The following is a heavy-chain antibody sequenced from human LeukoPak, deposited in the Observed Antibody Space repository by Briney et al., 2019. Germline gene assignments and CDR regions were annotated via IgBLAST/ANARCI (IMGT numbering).Heavy chain of an antibody. Sequence: PSETLSLACTVSGGSISSYYWSWFRQPPGKGLEWIGYIYYSGSTNYNPSLKSRVTISVDTSKNQFSLKLSSVTAADTAVYYCAADATSYCSSTSCHGGWGQGTLVTVSS. CDR2: IYYSGST. J-gene: IGHJ4*02. CDR1: GGSISSYY. V-gene: IGHV4-59*01. D-gene: IGHD2-2*01. CDR3: AADATSYCSSTSCHGG.